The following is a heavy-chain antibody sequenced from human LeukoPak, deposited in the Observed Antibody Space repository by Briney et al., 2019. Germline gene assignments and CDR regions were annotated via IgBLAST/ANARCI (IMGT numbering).Heavy chain of an antibody. D-gene: IGHD2-15*01. CDR3: ARDRDVDDFDS. CDR2: MSYSGHT. Sequence: SETLSLTCTVSGGSISSSSYYWGWIRQPPGKGLEWIVSMSYSGHTYYNPSLKSRVTTSIDTSKNQLSLNLKSVTAADTAVYYCARDRDVDDFDSWGHGTLVTVSS. CDR1: GGSISSSSYY. J-gene: IGHJ4*01. V-gene: IGHV4-39*07.